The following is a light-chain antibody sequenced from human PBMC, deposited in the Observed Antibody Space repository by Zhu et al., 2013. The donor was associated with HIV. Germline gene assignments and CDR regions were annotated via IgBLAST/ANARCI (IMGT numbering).Light chain of an antibody. CDR1: QSVSSSY. V-gene: IGKV3D-20*02. CDR3: QQRSDWPPWT. Sequence: EIVLTQSPGTLSLSPGERATLSCRASQSVSSSYLAWYQQKPGQAPRLLIYGASNRATDIPDRFSGSGSGTDFTLTISSLEPEDFAVYYCQQRSDWPPWTFGQGTKVEIK. CDR2: GAS. J-gene: IGKJ1*01.